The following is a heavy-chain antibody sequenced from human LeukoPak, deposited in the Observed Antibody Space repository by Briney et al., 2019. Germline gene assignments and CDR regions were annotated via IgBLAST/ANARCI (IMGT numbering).Heavy chain of an antibody. CDR1: GGSFSGYY. CDR3: ARHFSRYSWFDP. J-gene: IGHJ5*02. CDR2: INHSGST. D-gene: IGHD3-3*02. V-gene: IGHV4-34*01. Sequence: SETLSLTCAVYGGSFSGYYWSWIRQPPGKGLEWIGEINHSGSTNYNPSLKSRVTISVDTSKNQFSLKLSSVTAADTAVYYCARHFSRYSWFDPWGQGTLVTVSS.